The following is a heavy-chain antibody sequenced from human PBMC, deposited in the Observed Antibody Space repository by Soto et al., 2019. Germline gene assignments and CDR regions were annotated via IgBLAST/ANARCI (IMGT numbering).Heavy chain of an antibody. J-gene: IGHJ4*02. V-gene: IGHV4-4*02. CDR3: ARSTRSGTTFDY. CDR2: IYHSGST. Sequence: QVQLQESGPGLVKPSGTLSLTCAVSGGSISSSNWWSWVRQPPGKGLEWIGEIYHSGSTNYNPSLKSRVTISVDESKNQCSLKLSFVTAADTAVYYCARSTRSGTTFDYWGQGTLVTVSS. D-gene: IGHD4-17*01. CDR1: GGSISSSNW.